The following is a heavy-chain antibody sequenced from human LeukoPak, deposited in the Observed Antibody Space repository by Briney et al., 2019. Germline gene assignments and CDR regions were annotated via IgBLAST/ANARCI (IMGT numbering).Heavy chain of an antibody. D-gene: IGHD2-2*01. CDR3: AKGGVPAAIDWFDP. CDR1: GFTFSSND. Sequence: GGSLRLSCVASGFTFSSNDIHWVSQAPGKGLEWVAVISYDGSSKNYADSVKGRFTISRDNSKNTLYLQMNSLRPEDTAVYYCAKGGVPAAIDWFDPWGQGTLVTVSS. V-gene: IGHV3-30*18. J-gene: IGHJ5*02. CDR2: ISYDGSSK.